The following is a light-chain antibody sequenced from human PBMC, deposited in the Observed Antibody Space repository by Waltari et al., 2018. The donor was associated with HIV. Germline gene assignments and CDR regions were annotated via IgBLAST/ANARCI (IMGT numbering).Light chain of an antibody. CDR2: DVT. J-gene: IGLJ1*01. Sequence: QSALTQPRAVSGSPGQSVTLSCPGSSGALDGSSFVSWYQQHPGEAPKVVIYDVTKRPSGVPDRFSGSRSGNTASLTISGLQAEDEADYFFCSFVGSYSYVFGTGTKVTVL. CDR3: CSFVGSYSYV. CDR1: SGALDGSSF. V-gene: IGLV2-11*01.